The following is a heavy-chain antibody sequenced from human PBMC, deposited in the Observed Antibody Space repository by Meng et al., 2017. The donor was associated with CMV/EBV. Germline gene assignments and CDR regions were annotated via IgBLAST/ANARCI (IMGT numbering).Heavy chain of an antibody. J-gene: IGHJ6*02. D-gene: IGHD7-27*01. CDR3: AREGDPGDLPSSYYYGMDV. CDR2: IYSGGST. V-gene: IGHV3-53*01. Sequence: GESLKISCAASGFTVSSNYMSWVRQAPGKGLEWVSVIYSGGSTYYADYVKSRFTSSRDNYKNTLYLQMNSLRAEDTAVYYCAREGDPGDLPSSYYYGMDVWGQGTTVTVSS. CDR1: GFTVSSNY.